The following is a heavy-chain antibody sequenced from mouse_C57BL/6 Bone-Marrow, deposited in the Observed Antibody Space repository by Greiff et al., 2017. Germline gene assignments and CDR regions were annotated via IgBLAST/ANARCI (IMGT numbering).Heavy chain of an antibody. Sequence: EVKLMESGPGLVKPSQSLSLTCSVTGYSITSGYYWNWIRQFPGNKLEWMGYISYDGSNNYNPSLKNRISITRDTSKNQFCLKLNSVTTEDTATYYCASGDGYYPAWFAYWGQGTLVTVSA. CDR3: ASGDGYYPAWFAY. D-gene: IGHD2-3*01. J-gene: IGHJ3*01. CDR2: ISYDGSN. V-gene: IGHV3-6*01. CDR1: GYSITSGYY.